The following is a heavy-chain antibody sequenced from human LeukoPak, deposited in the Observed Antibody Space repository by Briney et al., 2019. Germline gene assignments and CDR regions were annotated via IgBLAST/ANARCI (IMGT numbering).Heavy chain of an antibody. CDR3: AAPGNYDILTGYSD. Sequence: GGSLRLSCAASGFTFSSYAMSWVRQAPGKGLEWVSAISASGGSTYYADSVKGRFTISRDNSKNTLYLQMNSLRAEDTAVYYCAAPGNYDILTGYSDWGQGTLVTVSS. J-gene: IGHJ4*02. V-gene: IGHV3-23*01. D-gene: IGHD3-9*01. CDR1: GFTFSSYA. CDR2: ISASGGST.